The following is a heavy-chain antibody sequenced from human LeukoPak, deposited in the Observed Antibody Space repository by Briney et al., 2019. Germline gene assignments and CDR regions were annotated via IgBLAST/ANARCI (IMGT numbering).Heavy chain of an antibody. CDR2: ISGDGSTT. J-gene: IGHJ4*02. Sequence: GGSLRLACLVPGVTINICKLFLILQAPGKGLVWVSRISGDGSTTTYAEFIKGRFTFSSDIAKNTLYLQMSSLRAEDTAVYYCACEKGYWGLGTLVTVSS. CDR1: GVTINICK. V-gene: IGHV3-74*01. CDR3: ACEKGY.